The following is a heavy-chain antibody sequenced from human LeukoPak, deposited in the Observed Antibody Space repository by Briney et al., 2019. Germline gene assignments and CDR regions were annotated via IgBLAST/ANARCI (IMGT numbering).Heavy chain of an antibody. J-gene: IGHJ4*02. CDR2: IYHSGST. V-gene: IGHV4-38-2*02. CDR1: GYSLSSGYY. CDR3: VRVDNGGNYFDY. Sequence: SETLSLTCTVSGYSLSSGYYWGWIRPPPGKGLEWIGSIYHSGSTYYNPSLKSRLTISADTSKNQFSLRLSSVTAADTGVYYCVRVDNGGNYFDYCGQGTLVTVSS. D-gene: IGHD4-23*01.